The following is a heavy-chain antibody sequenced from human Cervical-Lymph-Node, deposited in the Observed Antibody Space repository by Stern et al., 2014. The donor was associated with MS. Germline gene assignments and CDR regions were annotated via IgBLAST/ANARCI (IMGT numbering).Heavy chain of an antibody. D-gene: IGHD3-9*01. J-gene: IGHJ6*02. V-gene: IGHV3-49*04. CDR1: GFRFSAHS. CDR2: IRSKTSGGTK. CDR3: AREARMQHDDILAGHGGKHYYFYGMDV. Sequence: EVQLVESGGGLVKPGRSLRLSCATSGFRFSAHSMHWVRPAPGKGLEWVGVIRSKTSGGTKEYAASVKDRFTISRDDSRSSAYLQLNTLTTEDTGVYYCAREARMQHDDILAGHGGKHYYFYGMDVWGQGTTVTVSS.